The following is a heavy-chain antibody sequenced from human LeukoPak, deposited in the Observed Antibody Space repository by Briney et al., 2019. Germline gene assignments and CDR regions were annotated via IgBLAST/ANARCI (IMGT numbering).Heavy chain of an antibody. CDR3: SQWLVPGY. D-gene: IGHD6-19*01. V-gene: IGHV3-23*01. Sequence: GGSLRLSCAASGFTFSDYYMSWIRQAPGKGLEWVSAISGSGGSTYYADSVKGRFTISRDNSNNTLYLQMNSLRAEDTAVYYCSQWLVPGYWGQGTLVTVSS. J-gene: IGHJ4*02. CDR1: GFTFSDYY. CDR2: ISGSGGST.